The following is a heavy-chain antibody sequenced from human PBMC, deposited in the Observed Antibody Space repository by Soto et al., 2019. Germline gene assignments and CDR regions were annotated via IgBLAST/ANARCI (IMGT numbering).Heavy chain of an antibody. D-gene: IGHD3-10*01. Sequence: QVQLVQSGAEVKRPGSSVKVSCKASGDTFNFYSINWVRQAPGLGLEWMGRVNPIVSMSNYAQRFQGRVTMTAAKSTSTAYMELSGLRSEDTAIYYCATSYGSGYRACDYWGQGALVTVSS. CDR3: ATSYGSGYRACDY. V-gene: IGHV1-69*04. J-gene: IGHJ4*02. CDR2: VNPIVSMS. CDR1: GDTFNFYS.